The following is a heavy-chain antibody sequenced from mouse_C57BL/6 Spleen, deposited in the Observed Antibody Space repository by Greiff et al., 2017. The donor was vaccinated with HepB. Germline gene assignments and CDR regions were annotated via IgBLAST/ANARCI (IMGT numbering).Heavy chain of an antibody. J-gene: IGHJ4*01. CDR3: ARSYSNYGYAMDY. V-gene: IGHV1-81*01. CDR2: IYPRSGNT. CDR1: GYTFTSYG. Sequence: VQGVESGAELARPGASVKLSCKASGYTFTSYGISWVKQRTGQGLEWIGEIYPRSGNTYYNEKFKGKATLTADKSSSTAYMELRSLTSEDSAVYFCARSYSNYGYAMDYWGQGTSVTVSS. D-gene: IGHD2-5*01.